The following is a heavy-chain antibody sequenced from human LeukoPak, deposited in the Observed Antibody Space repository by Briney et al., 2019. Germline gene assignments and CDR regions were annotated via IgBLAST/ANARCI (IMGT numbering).Heavy chain of an antibody. CDR3: AKDRGQIYYNYYMDV. V-gene: IGHV3-74*01. Sequence: GGSLRLSCAASGFTFSNYWMQWVRQAPGKGLVWVSRINGEGGTSYADSVKGRFTISRDNSKNTLYLQMNSLRAEDTAVYYCAKDRGQIYYNYYMDVWGKGTTVTVSS. CDR2: INGEGGT. CDR1: GFTFSNYW. J-gene: IGHJ6*03. D-gene: IGHD3-10*01.